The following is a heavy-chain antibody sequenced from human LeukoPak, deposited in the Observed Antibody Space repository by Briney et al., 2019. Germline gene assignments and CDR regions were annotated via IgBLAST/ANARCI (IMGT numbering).Heavy chain of an antibody. V-gene: IGHV4-59*01. D-gene: IGHD4/OR15-4a*01. CDR2: IHYSGIT. CDR1: GGSISSYY. J-gene: IGHJ4*02. Sequence: SETLSLTCTVSGGSISSYYWSWIRQPPGRGLEWIGYIHYSGITSYDPSLKSRVTISVDTSKNQFSLDLNSVTTADTAVYYCARVYDYGKFDYWGPGTLITVSS. CDR3: ARVYDYGKFDY.